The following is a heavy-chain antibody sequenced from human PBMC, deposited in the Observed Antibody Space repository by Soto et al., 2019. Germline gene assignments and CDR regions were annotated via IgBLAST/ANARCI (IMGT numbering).Heavy chain of an antibody. CDR1: GYAFTTYG. CDR3: ARGTYGGY. V-gene: IGHV1-18*01. D-gene: IGHD3-10*01. J-gene: IGHJ4*02. Sequence: QVHLVQSGAEVKKPGASVKVSCKGSGYAFTTYGITWVRQAPGQGLEWMGWISAHNGNTNYAQKLQGRVTVTRDTPTSTAYMELWSLRSDDTAVYYCARGTYGGYWGQGAVVTVSS. CDR2: ISAHNGNT.